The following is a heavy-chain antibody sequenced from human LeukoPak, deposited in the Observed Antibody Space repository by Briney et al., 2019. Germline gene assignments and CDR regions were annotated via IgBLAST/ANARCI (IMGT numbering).Heavy chain of an antibody. CDR2: IYYSGST. Sequence: SAILSLTCTVSGGSISSYYWSWLRQPPGKGLEWSGYIYYSGSTYYTPSLKSRVTISIDTSKNPFSLQLSSVTAADTAVYYCARVGDSSGYYEGGWIDPCGHRTPVTVSS. J-gene: IGHJ5*02. CDR3: ARVGDSSGYYEGGWIDP. D-gene: IGHD3-22*01. V-gene: IGHV4-59*01. CDR1: GGSISSYY.